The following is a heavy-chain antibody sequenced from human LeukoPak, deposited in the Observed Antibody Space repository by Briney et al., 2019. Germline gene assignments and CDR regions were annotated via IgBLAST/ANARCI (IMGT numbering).Heavy chain of an antibody. J-gene: IGHJ4*02. CDR2: NDNRGST. CDR3: AREDSSSWYGYFDY. V-gene: IGHV4-59*12. D-gene: IGHD6-13*01. Sequence: SETLSLTCTVSGGSISSYFWSWIRQPPGKGLEWIGYNDNRGSTNYNPSLKSRVTMSVDTSKNQFSLKLSSVTAADTAVYYCAREDSSSWYGYFDYWGQGTLVTVSS. CDR1: GGSISSYF.